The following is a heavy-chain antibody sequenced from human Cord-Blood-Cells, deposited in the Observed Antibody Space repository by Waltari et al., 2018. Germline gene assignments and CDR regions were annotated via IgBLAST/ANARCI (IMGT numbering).Heavy chain of an antibody. J-gene: IGHJ4*02. V-gene: IGHV1-69*09. D-gene: IGHD5-12*01. Sequence: QVQLVQSGAEVKKPGSSVKVSCKASGGTFSSYAISWVRQAPGQGLEWMGRIIPILSRTNYAQKFQCRVTITADKSTSTAYMELSSLRSEDTAVYYCARGKMVATMYYFDYWGQGTLVTVSS. CDR3: ARGKMVATMYYFDY. CDR1: GGTFSSYA. CDR2: IIPILSRT.